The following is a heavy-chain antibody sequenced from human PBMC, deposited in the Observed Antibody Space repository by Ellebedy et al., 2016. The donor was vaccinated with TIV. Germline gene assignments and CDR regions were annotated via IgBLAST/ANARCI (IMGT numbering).Heavy chain of an antibody. CDR3: ARRHAYYDFLRGFTDRQYFFDH. CDR1: GGSFNGYF. CDR2: INHNRST. D-gene: IGHD3-3*01. Sequence: SETLSLTXDVSGGSFNGYFWNWIRQSPGKGLEWIGEINHNRSTNYNPSLKSRVSISVDTSKKQFSLKLSSVTAADTAVYFCARRHAYYDFLRGFTDRQYFFDHWGQGTLVTVSS. J-gene: IGHJ4*02. V-gene: IGHV4-34*01.